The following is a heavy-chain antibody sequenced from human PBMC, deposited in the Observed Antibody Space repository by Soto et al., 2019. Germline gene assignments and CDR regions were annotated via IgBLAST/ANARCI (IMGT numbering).Heavy chain of an antibody. CDR1: GFSFSDYW. CDR3: SRGGGFSGNYL. V-gene: IGHV3-74*01. J-gene: IGHJ4*02. Sequence: EVQLVESGGGLVQPGGSLRLSCAASGFSFSDYWMHWVRQAPGKGLVWVSCIDTDGSTTTYADYVKGRFTISRDNVKNTLYLQMDRLRAEDTALYYCSRGGGFSGNYLGGQGTLVTVSS. D-gene: IGHD1-26*01. CDR2: IDTDGSTT.